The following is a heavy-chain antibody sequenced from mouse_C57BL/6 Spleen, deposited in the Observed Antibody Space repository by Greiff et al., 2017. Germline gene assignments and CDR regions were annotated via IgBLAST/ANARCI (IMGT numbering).Heavy chain of an antibody. CDR2: IFPGDGDT. CDR3: ARLYGSSYRYFDY. Sequence: QVQLQQSGAELVKPGASVKISCKASGYAFSSYWMNWVKQRPGTGLEWIGQIFPGDGDTNYNGKFKGKATLTADKSSSTAYMQLSSLTSEDSAVYFCARLYGSSYRYFDYWGQGTTLTVSS. J-gene: IGHJ2*01. V-gene: IGHV1-80*01. CDR1: GYAFSSYW. D-gene: IGHD1-1*01.